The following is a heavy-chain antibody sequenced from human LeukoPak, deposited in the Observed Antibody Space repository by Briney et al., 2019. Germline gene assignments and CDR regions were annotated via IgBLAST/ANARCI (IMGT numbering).Heavy chain of an antibody. CDR3: AKGTLGVVVPGAPYYFDN. J-gene: IGHJ4*02. D-gene: IGHD2-2*01. Sequence: GGSLRLSCAASRFTFSSYAMSWVRQAPGKGLEWVSGLSGSGGSTYYADSVKGRFTISRDNSKNTLYLQMNSLRAEDTAVYYCAKGTLGVVVPGAPYYFDNWGQGTQVTVSS. CDR2: LSGSGGST. CDR1: RFTFSSYA. V-gene: IGHV3-23*01.